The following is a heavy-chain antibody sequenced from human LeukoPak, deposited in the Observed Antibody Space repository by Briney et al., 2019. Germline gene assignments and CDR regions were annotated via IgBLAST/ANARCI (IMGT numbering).Heavy chain of an antibody. CDR1: GFTFSSYA. J-gene: IGHJ4*02. Sequence: GGSLRLSCAASGFTFSSYAMNWVRRAPGKGLEWVSGIRGSGDTTYYADSVKGRFTISRDNSKNTLYLQMNSLRAEDTAVYYCARGSGSPFDYFDYWGQGTLVTVSS. CDR3: ARGSGSPFDYFDY. D-gene: IGHD1-26*01. V-gene: IGHV3-23*01. CDR2: IRGSGDTT.